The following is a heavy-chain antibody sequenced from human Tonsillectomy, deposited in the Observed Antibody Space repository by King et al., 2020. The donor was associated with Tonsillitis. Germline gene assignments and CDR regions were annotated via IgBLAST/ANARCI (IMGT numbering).Heavy chain of an antibody. J-gene: IGHJ5*02. CDR3: AKDEGPWIAGKWFDP. CDR1: GFTFSNYA. D-gene: IGHD2-2*03. Sequence: EVQLVESGGGLVQPGGSLRLSCAASGFTFSNYAMTWVRQAPGKGLEWVSAISGSGGSTYYADSVKGRFTISRDKSKNTLYLQMNSLRAEDTAVYYCAKDEGPWIAGKWFDPWGQGTLVTVSS. CDR2: ISGSGGST. V-gene: IGHV3-23*04.